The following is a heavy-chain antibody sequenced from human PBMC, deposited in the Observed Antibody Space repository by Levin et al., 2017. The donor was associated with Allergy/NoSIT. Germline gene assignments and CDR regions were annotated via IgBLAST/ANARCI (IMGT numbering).Heavy chain of an antibody. CDR1: GDSFSSYF. D-gene: IGHD3-3*01. Sequence: SETLSLTCTVSGDSFSSYFWTWIRQPAGKGLEWIGHIYPTGSANYNPSLKSRGPMSVDMSKNQFSLKLTSVTAADTAVYYSARGTDYDFRSGSVTCDHWGQGTLVSVSS. J-gene: IGHJ4*02. CDR3: ARGTDYDFRSGSVTCDH. V-gene: IGHV4-4*07. CDR2: IYPTGSA.